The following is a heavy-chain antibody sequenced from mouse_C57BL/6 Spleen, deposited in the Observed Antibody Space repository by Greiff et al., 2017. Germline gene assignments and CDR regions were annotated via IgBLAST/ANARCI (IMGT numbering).Heavy chain of an antibody. Sequence: VQLQQPGAELVMPGASVKLSCKASGYTFTSYWMHWVKQSPGQGLEWIGDIDPSDSYTNYNQKFKGKSTLPVDKSSSTAYMQLSSLTSEDSAVYYCARSPSPRITTPDYWGQGTTLTVSS. CDR2: IDPSDSYT. CDR3: ARSPSPRITTPDY. CDR1: GYTFTSYW. D-gene: IGHD1-1*01. J-gene: IGHJ2*01. V-gene: IGHV1-69*01.